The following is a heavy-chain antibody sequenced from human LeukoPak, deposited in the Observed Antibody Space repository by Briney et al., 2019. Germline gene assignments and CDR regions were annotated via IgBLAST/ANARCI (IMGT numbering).Heavy chain of an antibody. J-gene: IGHJ4*02. CDR3: ARDRTGRNTAQDDY. CDR2: IYYTGGT. CDR1: GYSISSGYY. V-gene: IGHV4-38-2*02. Sequence: SETLSLTCGVSGYSISSGYYWGWIRQPPGRGLEWIGSIYYTGGTLYNPSLKSRVSMSVDTSTNQFSLKLTSVTAADTAVYYCARDRTGRNTAQDDYWGQGTLVTVSS. D-gene: IGHD5-18*01.